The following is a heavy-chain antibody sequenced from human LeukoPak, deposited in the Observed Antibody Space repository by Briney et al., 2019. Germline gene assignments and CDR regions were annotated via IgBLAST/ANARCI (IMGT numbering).Heavy chain of an antibody. CDR2: ISSSGSTI. CDR3: ARDGRYCSGGFCYPH. Sequence: GGSLRLSCAASGFTFSSYEMNWVRQAPGKGLEWVSYISSSGSTIYYADSVKGRFTISRDNAKNSLYLQMSSLRAEDTAVYYCARDGRYCSGGFCYPHWGQGTLVTVSS. D-gene: IGHD2-15*01. V-gene: IGHV3-48*03. CDR1: GFTFSSYE. J-gene: IGHJ4*02.